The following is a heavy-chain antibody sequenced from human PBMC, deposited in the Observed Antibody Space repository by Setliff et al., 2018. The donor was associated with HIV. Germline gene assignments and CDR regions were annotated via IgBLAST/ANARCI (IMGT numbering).Heavy chain of an antibody. V-gene: IGHV4-39*07. CDR1: GGSISSTSYY. CDR2: VYCTGST. J-gene: IGHJ5*02. D-gene: IGHD6-13*01. Sequence: SETLSLTCSVSGGSISSTSYYWGWIRQPPGKGLEWIGNVYCTGSTYYNPPLKSRVTISIDTSKNQFSLKLSSVTAADTAVYYCARDIQAAGTGWFDPWGQGTLVTVSS. CDR3: ARDIQAAGTGWFDP.